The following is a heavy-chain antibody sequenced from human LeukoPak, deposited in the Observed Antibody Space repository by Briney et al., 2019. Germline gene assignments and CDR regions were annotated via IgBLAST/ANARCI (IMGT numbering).Heavy chain of an antibody. D-gene: IGHD2-2*01. Sequence: GASVKVSCKASGYTFTGYYMHWVRQAPGQGLEWMGWINPNSGGTNYAQKVQGRVTMTRDTSISTAYMELRSLRSDDTAVYYCARGAVPVYYYYMDVWGKGTTVTVSS. CDR1: GYTFTGYY. V-gene: IGHV1-2*02. CDR3: ARGAVPVYYYYMDV. CDR2: INPNSGGT. J-gene: IGHJ6*03.